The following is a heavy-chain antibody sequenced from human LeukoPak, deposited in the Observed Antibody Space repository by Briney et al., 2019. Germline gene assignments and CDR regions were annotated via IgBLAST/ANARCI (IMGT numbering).Heavy chain of an antibody. CDR3: AKDSSSGLFYFDY. CDR2: ISYDGSNK. Sequence: GGSLRLSCAASGFTFSSYGMHWVRQAPGKRLEWVAVISYDGSNKYYADSVKGRFTISRDNSKNTLYLQMNSLRAEDTAVYYCAKDSSSGLFYFDYWGQGTLVTVSS. V-gene: IGHV3-30*18. CDR1: GFTFSSYG. D-gene: IGHD3-22*01. J-gene: IGHJ4*02.